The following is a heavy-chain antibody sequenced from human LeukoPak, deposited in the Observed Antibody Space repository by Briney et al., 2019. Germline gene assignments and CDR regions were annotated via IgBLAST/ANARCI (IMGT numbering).Heavy chain of an antibody. V-gene: IGHV4-4*07. Sequence: PSETLSLTCTVSGGSISSYYWNWIRQPAGKGLEWIGRISSSGSANYNPSLKSRVTLSVDTSRNQLSLILNSVTAADTAVFYCATELTRTPYYYMDVWGKGTTVIVSS. CDR1: GGSISSYY. D-gene: IGHD4-23*01. CDR3: ATELTRTPYYYMDV. CDR2: ISSSGSA. J-gene: IGHJ6*03.